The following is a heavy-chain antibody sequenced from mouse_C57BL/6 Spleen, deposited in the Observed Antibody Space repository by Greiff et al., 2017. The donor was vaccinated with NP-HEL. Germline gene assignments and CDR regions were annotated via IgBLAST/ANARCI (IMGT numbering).Heavy chain of an antibody. V-gene: IGHV1-26*01. CDR1: GYTFTDYY. CDR3: ARGDSPDY. D-gene: IGHD3-2*01. CDR2: INPNNGGT. Sequence: VQLQQSGPELVKPGASVKISCKASGYTFTDYYMNWVKQSHGKSLEWIGDINPNNGGTSYNQKFKGKATLTVDKSSSTAYMELRSLTSEDSAGYYCARGDSPDYWGQGTTLTVAS. J-gene: IGHJ2*01.